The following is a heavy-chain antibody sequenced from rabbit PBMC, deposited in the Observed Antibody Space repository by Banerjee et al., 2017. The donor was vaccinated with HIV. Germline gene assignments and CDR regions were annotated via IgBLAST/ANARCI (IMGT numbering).Heavy chain of an antibody. CDR1: GFDFSSYYM. V-gene: IGHV1S45*01. CDR3: ARDLAGVIGWNFNL. CDR2: IDPVFGST. D-gene: IGHD4-1*01. J-gene: IGHJ4*01. Sequence: QEQLEESGGDLVQPGGSLKLSCKASGFDFSSYYMSWVRQAPGKGLEWIGYIDPVFGSTYYASWAKGRFTISKTSSTTVTLQMTSLTAADTATYFCARDLAGVIGWNFNLWGPGTLVTVS.